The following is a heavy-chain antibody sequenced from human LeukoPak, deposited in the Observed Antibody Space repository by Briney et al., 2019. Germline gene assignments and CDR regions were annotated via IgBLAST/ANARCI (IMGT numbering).Heavy chain of an antibody. CDR3: ARVRLGRNGGGSYYFDC. J-gene: IGHJ4*02. CDR1: GFTFSSYS. CDR2: ISSSSSYI. Sequence: GGSLRLSCAASGFTFSSYSMNWVRQAPGKGLEWVSSISSSSSYIYYADSVKGRFTISRDNAKNSLYLQMNSLRAEDTAVYYCARVRLGRNGGGSYYFDCWGQGTLVTVSS. D-gene: IGHD1-26*01. V-gene: IGHV3-21*01.